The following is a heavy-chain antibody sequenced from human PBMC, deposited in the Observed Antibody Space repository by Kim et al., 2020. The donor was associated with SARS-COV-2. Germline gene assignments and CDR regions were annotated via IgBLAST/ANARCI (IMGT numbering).Heavy chain of an antibody. D-gene: IGHD3-10*01. Sequence: ASVKVSCKASGYTFTSYGISWVRQAPGQGLEWMGWINPYNGNTNYAQKLQGRVTMTKDNSKSTAYMELRRLRSDDTAGYYCSELWFGGVISDNFDYLGQG. CDR1: GYTFTSYG. CDR2: INPYNGNT. V-gene: IGHV1-18*04. CDR3: SELWFGGVISDNFDY. J-gene: IGHJ4*02.